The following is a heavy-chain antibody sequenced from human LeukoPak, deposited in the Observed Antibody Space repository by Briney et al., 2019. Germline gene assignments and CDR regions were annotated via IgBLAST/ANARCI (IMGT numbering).Heavy chain of an antibody. D-gene: IGHD3-9*01. CDR1: GGTFSSYA. Sequence: WASVNVSCKASGGTFSSYAISWVRQAPGQGLEWMGGIIPIFGTANYAQKFQGRVTITADESTSTAYMELSSLRSEDTAVYYCARDRLRYFDWPSPNWFDPWGQGTLVTVSS. V-gene: IGHV1-69*13. CDR2: IIPIFGTA. CDR3: ARDRLRYFDWPSPNWFDP. J-gene: IGHJ5*02.